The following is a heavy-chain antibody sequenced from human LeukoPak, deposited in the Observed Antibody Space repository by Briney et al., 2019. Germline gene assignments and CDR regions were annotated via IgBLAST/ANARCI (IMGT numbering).Heavy chain of an antibody. J-gene: IGHJ6*03. Sequence: GGSLRLSCAASGFNLDDHGMSWVRQAPGKGLEWVSDINWNGGSTSYADSVKGRFTVSRDNAKNSLYLQMNSLRAEDTALYYCARVFAVADNYMDVWGKGTPVTVSS. CDR3: ARVFAVADNYMDV. D-gene: IGHD2-21*01. V-gene: IGHV3-20*04. CDR1: GFNLDDHG. CDR2: INWNGGST.